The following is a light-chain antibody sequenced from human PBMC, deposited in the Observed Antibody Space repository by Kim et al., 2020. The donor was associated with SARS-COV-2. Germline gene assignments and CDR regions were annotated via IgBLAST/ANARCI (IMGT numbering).Light chain of an antibody. CDR2: EHN. CDR3: QSYDSSNVWV. J-gene: IGLJ3*02. CDR1: RGCISSNY. Sequence: NTVTISCSRSRGCISSNYVQWYQQRPGSAPPTVIYEHNQSPSGVPDRFSGPIDSSSNSASLTISGLKTEDEADYYCQSYDSSNVWVFGGGTQLTVL. V-gene: IGLV6-57*03.